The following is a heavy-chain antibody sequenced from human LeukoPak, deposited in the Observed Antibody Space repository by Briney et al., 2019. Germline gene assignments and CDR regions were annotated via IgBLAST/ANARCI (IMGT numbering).Heavy chain of an antibody. CDR1: AFTFSSYA. Sequence: GGSLRLSCAASAFTFSSYAMSWVRQAPGKGLEWVSVISGSGGSTYYADSVKGRFTISRDNAKNSLYLQMNSLRAEDTAVYYCTREQDREAAATVVGDYWGQGTLVTVSS. CDR3: TREQDREAAATVVGDY. V-gene: IGHV3-23*01. D-gene: IGHD4-23*01. CDR2: ISGSGGST. J-gene: IGHJ4*02.